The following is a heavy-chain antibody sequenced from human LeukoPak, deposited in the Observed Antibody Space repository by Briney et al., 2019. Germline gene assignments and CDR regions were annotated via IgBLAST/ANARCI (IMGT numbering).Heavy chain of an antibody. Sequence: SETLSLTCTVSGGSISSYYWSWIQQPPGKGLEWIGYIYYSGSTNYNPSLKSRVTISVDTSKNQFSLKLSSVTAADTAVYYCARVAEGYCSGGSCLIWFDPWGQGTLVTVSS. CDR3: ARVAEGYCSGGSCLIWFDP. J-gene: IGHJ5*02. V-gene: IGHV4-59*01. D-gene: IGHD2-15*01. CDR1: GGSISSYY. CDR2: IYYSGST.